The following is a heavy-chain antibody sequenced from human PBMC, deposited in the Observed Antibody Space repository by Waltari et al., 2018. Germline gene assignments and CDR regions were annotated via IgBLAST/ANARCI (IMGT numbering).Heavy chain of an antibody. CDR1: GFTFSSYS. J-gene: IGHJ4*02. D-gene: IGHD1-26*01. Sequence: EVQLVESGGGLVQPGGSLRLSCAASGFTFSSYSMNWVRQAPGKGLEWGSYISSSSSTIYYADSVKGRFTISRDNAKNSLYLQMNSLRAEDTAVYYCARSGSYFLRYFDYWGQGTLVTVSS. CDR3: ARSGSYFLRYFDY. CDR2: ISSSSSTI. V-gene: IGHV3-48*04.